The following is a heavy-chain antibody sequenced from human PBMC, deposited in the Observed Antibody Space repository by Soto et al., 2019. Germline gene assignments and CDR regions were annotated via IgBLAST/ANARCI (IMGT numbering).Heavy chain of an antibody. Sequence: SETLSLTCTVSGGSISSYYWSWIRQPPGKGLEWIGYIYYSGSTNYNPSLKSRVTISVDTSKNQFSLKLSSATAADTAVYYCARGEGYSEYYFDYWGQGTLVTVSS. CDR2: IYYSGST. V-gene: IGHV4-59*01. CDR3: ARGEGYSEYYFDY. J-gene: IGHJ4*02. CDR1: GGSISSYY. D-gene: IGHD2-15*01.